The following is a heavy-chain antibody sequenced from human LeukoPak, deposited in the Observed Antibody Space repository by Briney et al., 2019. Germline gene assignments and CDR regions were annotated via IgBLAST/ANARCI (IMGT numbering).Heavy chain of an antibody. CDR1: GYTLTELS. J-gene: IGHJ3*02. Sequence: ASVKVSCKVSGYTLTELSMHWVRQAPGKGLEWMGGFDPEDGETIYAQKFQGRVTMTEDTSTDKAYMELSSLRSEDTAVYYCATPRMAGNRFDAFDIWGQGTMVTVSS. D-gene: IGHD6-19*01. V-gene: IGHV1-24*01. CDR3: ATPRMAGNRFDAFDI. CDR2: FDPEDGET.